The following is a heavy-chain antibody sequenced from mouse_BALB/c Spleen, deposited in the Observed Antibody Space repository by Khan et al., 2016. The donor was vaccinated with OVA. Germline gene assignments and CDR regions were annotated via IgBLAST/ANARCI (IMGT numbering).Heavy chain of an antibody. Sequence: VRLQQSGPELVKPGASVKISCKTSGYTFTEYTMHWVKQSHGKSLEWIGSINPNNGGTSYNQKFKGKATLTVDKSSSTAYMELRSLTSEDSAVXYCARRGDDDYSFYVDYWGQGTTLTVSS. CDR3: ARRGDDDYSFYVDY. CDR2: INPNNGGT. CDR1: GYTFTEYT. D-gene: IGHD2-3*01. V-gene: IGHV1-22*01. J-gene: IGHJ2*01.